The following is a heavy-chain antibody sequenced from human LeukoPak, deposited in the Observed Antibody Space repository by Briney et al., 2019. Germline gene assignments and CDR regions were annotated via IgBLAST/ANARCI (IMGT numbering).Heavy chain of an antibody. CDR1: TFSFSNYE. J-gene: IGHJ4*02. Sequence: PGGSLRLSCAASTFSFSNYEMNWVRQAPGQGLEWVSYISPTGYTIYYADSVKGRFTISRDSAKNSLYLQMSSLRAEDTAVYYRARVGYHGSGSFDYWGQGTLVTVSS. CDR3: ARVGYHGSGSFDY. V-gene: IGHV3-48*03. D-gene: IGHD3-10*01. CDR2: ISPTGYTI.